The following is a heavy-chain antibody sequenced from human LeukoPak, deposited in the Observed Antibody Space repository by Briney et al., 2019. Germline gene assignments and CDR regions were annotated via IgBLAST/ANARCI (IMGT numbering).Heavy chain of an antibody. D-gene: IGHD3-10*01. CDR1: GFTFSSYG. CDR3: AKDKFDGSGSYYFDY. J-gene: IGHJ4*02. V-gene: IGHV3-30*02. Sequence: GGSLRLSCAASGFTFSSYGMHWVRQAPGKGLEWVAFIRYDGSNKYYADSVKGRFTISRDNSKNTLYLQMNSLRAEDTAVYYCAKDKFDGSGSYYFDYWGQGTLVTVSS. CDR2: IRYDGSNK.